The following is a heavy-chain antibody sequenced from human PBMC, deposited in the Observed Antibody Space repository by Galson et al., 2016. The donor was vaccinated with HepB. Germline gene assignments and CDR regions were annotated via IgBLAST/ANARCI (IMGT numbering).Heavy chain of an antibody. Sequence: SVKVSCKASGGNFSTYAITWVRQAPGQGLEWMGGIIPIFGTPNYAQKFQDRVTITADESTSTAYMELSSLSSEDTAVFYCARLVDVVFGGDASYYYPVDVGGQGTAVTVSS. CDR1: GGNFSTYA. CDR3: ARLVDVVFGGDASYYYPVDV. CDR2: IIPIFGTP. J-gene: IGHJ6*02. D-gene: IGHD3-16*01. V-gene: IGHV1-69*13.